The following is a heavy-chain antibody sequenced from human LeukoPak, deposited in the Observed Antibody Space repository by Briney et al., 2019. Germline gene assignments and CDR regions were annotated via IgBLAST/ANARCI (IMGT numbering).Heavy chain of an antibody. CDR2: IIPIFGTA. CDR1: GGTFSSYA. Sequence: SVKVSCKASGGTFSSYAISWVRQAPGQRLEWMGGIIPIFGTANYAQKFQGRVTITTDESTSTAYMELSSLRSEDTAVYYCARDRLLDYYYYMDVWGKGTTVTVSS. J-gene: IGHJ6*03. D-gene: IGHD2-15*01. CDR3: ARDRLLDYYYYMDV. V-gene: IGHV1-69*05.